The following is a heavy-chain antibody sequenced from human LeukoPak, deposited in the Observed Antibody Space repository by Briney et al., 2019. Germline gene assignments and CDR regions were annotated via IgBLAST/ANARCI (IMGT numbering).Heavy chain of an antibody. CDR2: IYLGDSDT. J-gene: IGHJ4*02. D-gene: IGHD6-19*01. Sequence: PGESLKISCKASGYILTTYWIAWVRQMPGKGLEWMGIIYLGDSDTRYSPSFQGQITISADKSITTAYLQWSSLKASDTAMYYCARQSPGIAVADRKWCFDYWGQGTLVTVSS. CDR3: ARQSPGIAVADRKWCFDY. V-gene: IGHV5-51*01. CDR1: GYILTTYW.